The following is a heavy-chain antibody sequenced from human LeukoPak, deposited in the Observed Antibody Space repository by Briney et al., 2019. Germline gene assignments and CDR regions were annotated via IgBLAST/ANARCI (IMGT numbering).Heavy chain of an antibody. D-gene: IGHD2-15*01. CDR1: RFTFSSYS. J-gene: IGHJ4*02. Sequence: GGSLRLSCAASRFTFSSYSMNWVRQAPGKGLEWVSYISSSSSTIYYADSVKGRFTISRDNAEKSLYLQMNSLRAEDTAVYYCAREEYCSGGSCVPFDYWGQGTLVTVSS. CDR2: ISSSSSTI. V-gene: IGHV3-48*01. CDR3: AREEYCSGGSCVPFDY.